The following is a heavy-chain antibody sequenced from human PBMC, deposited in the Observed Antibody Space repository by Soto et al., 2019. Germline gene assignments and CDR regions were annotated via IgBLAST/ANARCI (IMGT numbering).Heavy chain of an antibody. Sequence: ASETLSVTCSFSVDSIRVYHYYWGWIRQAPGKGLEWVGSVYFSGGNSYYNPSLKSRVTISVDTSYNKFFLRLNSVTAADTAVYFCAYGSSSAWIDKWGQGTLVTVS. CDR1: VDSIRVYHYY. V-gene: IGHV4-39*01. D-gene: IGHD6-25*01. CDR2: VYFSGGNS. CDR3: AYGSSSAWIDK. J-gene: IGHJ4*02.